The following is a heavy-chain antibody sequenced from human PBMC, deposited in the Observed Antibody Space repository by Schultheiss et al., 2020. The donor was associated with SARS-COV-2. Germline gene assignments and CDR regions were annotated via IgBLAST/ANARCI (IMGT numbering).Heavy chain of an antibody. J-gene: IGHJ4*02. CDR2: ISGSGGST. CDR3: AKAPNYYDGSGYPSDPVFDY. V-gene: IGHV3-23*01. CDR1: GFTFSSYA. Sequence: GGSLRLSCAASGFTFSSYAMSWVRQAPGKGLEWVSAISGSGGSTYYADSVKGRFTISRDNSKNTLYLQMNSLRAEDTAVYYCAKAPNYYDGSGYPSDPVFDYWGQGTLVTVSS. D-gene: IGHD3-22*01.